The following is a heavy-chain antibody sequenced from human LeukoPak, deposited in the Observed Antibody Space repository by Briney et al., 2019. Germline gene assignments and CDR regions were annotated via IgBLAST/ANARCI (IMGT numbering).Heavy chain of an antibody. J-gene: IGHJ4*02. CDR2: INHSGST. D-gene: IGHD5-24*01. CDR1: GGSISSSSYY. V-gene: IGHV4-39*07. Sequence: PSETLSLTCTVSGGSISSSSYYWSWIRQPPGKGLEWIGEINHSGSTNYNPSLKSRVTISVDTSKNQFSLKLSSVTAADTAVYYCARRRWARWLQLIANHYFDYWGQGTLVTVSS. CDR3: ARRRWARWLQLIANHYFDY.